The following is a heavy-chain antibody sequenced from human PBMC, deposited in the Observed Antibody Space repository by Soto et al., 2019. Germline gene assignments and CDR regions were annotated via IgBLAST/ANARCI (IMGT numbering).Heavy chain of an antibody. D-gene: IGHD1-26*01. CDR3: ASAKHVYFNRGIGFDT. CDR1: GDSVSSNGAA. V-gene: IGHV6-1*02. CDR2: TYYRCKWYN. Sequence: QVQLQQSGPGLVKPSQTLSLTCAISGDSVSSNGAAWNWIRQSPSRGLEWLGRTYYRCKWYNDYAVSGISRITINPDSPKSQFSLQLNSVSPEDTAVYYCASAKHVYFNRGIGFDTWGQGILVTVSS. J-gene: IGHJ5*02.